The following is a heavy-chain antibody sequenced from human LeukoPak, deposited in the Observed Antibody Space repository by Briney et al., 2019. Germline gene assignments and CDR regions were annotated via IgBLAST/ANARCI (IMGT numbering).Heavy chain of an antibody. CDR1: GSPLVNTW. D-gene: IGHD4-17*01. Sequence: SGGSLNSPVKAPGSPLVNTWMNWVGQAQGKGLFWVSHIKSDGRSTTYADSVKGRFTISRDNTKSTLYLQMNSLRAEDTAVYYCVRDRVYGADFDSWGQGTLVTVSS. CDR2: IKSDGRST. J-gene: IGHJ4*02. CDR3: VRDRVYGADFDS. V-gene: IGHV3-74*01.